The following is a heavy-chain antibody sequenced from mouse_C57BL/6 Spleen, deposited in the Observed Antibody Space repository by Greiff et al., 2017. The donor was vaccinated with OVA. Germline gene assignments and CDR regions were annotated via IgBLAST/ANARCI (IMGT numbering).Heavy chain of an antibody. V-gene: IGHV7-3*01. Sequence: EVQLVESGGGLVQPGGSLSLSCAASGFTFTDYYMSWVRQPPGKALEWLGFIRNKANGYTTEYSASVKGRFTISRDNSQSILYLQMNALRAEDSATYYCARYINNRGNSYAMDYWGQGTSVTVSS. D-gene: IGHD2-1*01. CDR1: GFTFTDYY. CDR3: ARYINNRGNSYAMDY. CDR2: IRNKANGYTT. J-gene: IGHJ4*01.